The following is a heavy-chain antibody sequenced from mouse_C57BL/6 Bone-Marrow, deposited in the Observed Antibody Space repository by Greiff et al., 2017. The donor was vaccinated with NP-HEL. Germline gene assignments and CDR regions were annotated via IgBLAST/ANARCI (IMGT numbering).Heavy chain of an antibody. CDR2: IDPENGDT. CDR1: GFNIKDDY. CDR3: TRYYYGSSLQNFDY. Sequence: EVQLQQSGAELVRPGASVKLSCTASGFNIKDDYMHWVKQRPEQGLEWIGWIDPENGDTEYASKFQGKATITADTSSNTAYLQLSSLTSEDTAVYYCTRYYYGSSLQNFDYWGQGTTLTVSS. J-gene: IGHJ2*01. V-gene: IGHV14-4*01. D-gene: IGHD1-1*01.